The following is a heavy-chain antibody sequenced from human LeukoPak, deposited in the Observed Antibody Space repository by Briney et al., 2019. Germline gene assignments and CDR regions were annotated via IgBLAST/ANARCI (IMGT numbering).Heavy chain of an antibody. V-gene: IGHV5-51*01. D-gene: IGHD3-16*01. Sequence: PGESLKISCETSGYSFTTYWIGWVRQRPGTGLEWVGAIYPDDSDTRYSPSFQGQVAISADRSIRTAYLKWNSLKASDTGMYYCARKRGVWGTVNWFDPWGQGPLVTVSS. CDR3: ARKRGVWGTVNWFDP. CDR2: IYPDDSDT. J-gene: IGHJ5*02. CDR1: GYSFTTYW.